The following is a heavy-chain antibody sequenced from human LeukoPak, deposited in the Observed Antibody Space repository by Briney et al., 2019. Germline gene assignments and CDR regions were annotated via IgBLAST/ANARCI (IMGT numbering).Heavy chain of an antibody. V-gene: IGHV3-48*03. Sequence: SGGSLRLSCAASGITFSSYEMNWVRRAPGKGLEWISYISNSGKSIYYADSVKGRFTISRDNAKNTLYLQMNSLRAEDTAVYYCAKGYDLFDHWGQGTMVTVSS. CDR3: AKGYDLFDH. D-gene: IGHD3-3*01. J-gene: IGHJ4*02. CDR1: GITFSSYE. CDR2: ISNSGKSI.